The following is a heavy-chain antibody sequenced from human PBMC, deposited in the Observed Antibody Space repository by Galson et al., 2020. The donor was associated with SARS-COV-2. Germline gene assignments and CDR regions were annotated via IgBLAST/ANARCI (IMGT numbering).Heavy chain of an antibody. CDR1: GGTFSSYA. J-gene: IGHJ6*03. V-gene: IGHV1-69*10. Sequence: KISCQASGGTFSSYAISWVRQAPGQGLEWMGGIIPILGIANYAQKFQGRVTITADKSTSTAYMELSSLRSEDTAVYYCARYDSSGYYSHYYYMDVWGKGTTVTVSS. CDR2: IIPILGIA. CDR3: ARYDSSGYYSHYYYMDV. D-gene: IGHD3-22*01.